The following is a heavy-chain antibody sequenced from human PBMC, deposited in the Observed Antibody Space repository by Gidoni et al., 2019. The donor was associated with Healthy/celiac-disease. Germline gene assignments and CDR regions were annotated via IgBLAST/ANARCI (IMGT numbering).Heavy chain of an antibody. CDR1: GDSISSNDYY. Sequence: QLQLHESGPGLVKPSETLSLTCTVSGDSISSNDYYWGWIRQPPGKGLEWIGTIYYSGSTYCNPSLKSRVTISVDTSKNQFSLKLSSVTAADTAVYYCARHDYGGDSGGIDYWGQGTLVTVSS. V-gene: IGHV4-39*01. CDR2: IYYSGST. CDR3: ARHDYGGDSGGIDY. D-gene: IGHD4-17*01. J-gene: IGHJ4*02.